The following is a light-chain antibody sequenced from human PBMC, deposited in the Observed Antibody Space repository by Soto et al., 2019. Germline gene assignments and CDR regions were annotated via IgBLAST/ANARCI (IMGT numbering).Light chain of an antibody. CDR2: ATS. CDR1: QNIDNY. Sequence: DIQITQSPSSLSASLGDRVTITCRASQNIDNYLNWYQHKQGKAPKLLIYATSTLQSGVPARFSGTGSGTDFTLPLSSLQPEDFEIYYCQQSFNTPRTFGQGTKVDIK. CDR3: QQSFNTPRT. V-gene: IGKV1-39*01. J-gene: IGKJ1*01.